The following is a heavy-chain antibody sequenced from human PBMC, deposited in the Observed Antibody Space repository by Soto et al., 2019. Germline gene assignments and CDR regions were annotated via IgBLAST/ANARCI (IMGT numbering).Heavy chain of an antibody. J-gene: IGHJ4*02. CDR3: ARRYGGNFDY. D-gene: IGHD3-16*01. CDR2: IYYSGST. Sequence: SVGYGGSWIRQPPGKGLEWIGYIYYSGSTNYNPSLKSRVTISVDTSKNQFSLKLSSVTAADTAVYYCARRYGGNFDYWGQGTLVTVSS. V-gene: IGHV4-61*08. CDR1: SVGYG.